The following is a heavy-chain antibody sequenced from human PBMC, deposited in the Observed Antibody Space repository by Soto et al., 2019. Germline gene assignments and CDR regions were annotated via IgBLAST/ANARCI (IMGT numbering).Heavy chain of an antibody. Sequence: ASVKVSCKASGYTFTDFYMHWVRQAPGQGLEWMGWINPKSGDTRYAQKFQDWVTMTRDTSISTAYMELRKLRSDDTAIYYCAIEYTSSSRGLDYWGQGTLVTVSS. CDR3: AIEYTSSSRGLDY. V-gene: IGHV1-2*04. CDR1: GYTFTDFY. J-gene: IGHJ4*02. CDR2: INPKSGDT. D-gene: IGHD6-6*01.